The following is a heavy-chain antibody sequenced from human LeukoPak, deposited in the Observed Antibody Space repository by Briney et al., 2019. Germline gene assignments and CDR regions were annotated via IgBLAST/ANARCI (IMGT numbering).Heavy chain of an antibody. CDR1: GFTFSSYA. D-gene: IGHD3-10*01. CDR3: ARGEFGELLYYYGMDV. J-gene: IGHJ6*02. Sequence: GRSLRLSCAASGFTFSSYAMHWVRQAPGKGLEWVAVISYDGSNKYYADSVKGRFTISRDNSKNTLYLQMNSLRAEDTAVYYCARGEFGELLYYYGMDVWGQGTTVTASS. V-gene: IGHV3-30-3*01. CDR2: ISYDGSNK.